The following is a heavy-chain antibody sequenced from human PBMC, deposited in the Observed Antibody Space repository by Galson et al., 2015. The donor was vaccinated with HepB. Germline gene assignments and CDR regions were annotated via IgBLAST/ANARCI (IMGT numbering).Heavy chain of an antibody. CDR1: GGSISSSSYY. CDR2: IYYSGST. CDR3: ARHQYYYGSSGPGWFDP. D-gene: IGHD3-22*01. Sequence: ETLSLTCTVSGGSISSSSYYWGWIRQPPGKGLEWIGYIYYSGSTNYNPSLKSRITISVDTSKNQFSLKLSSVTAADTAVYYCARHQYYYGSSGPGWFDPWGQGTLVTVSS. J-gene: IGHJ5*02. V-gene: IGHV4-61*05.